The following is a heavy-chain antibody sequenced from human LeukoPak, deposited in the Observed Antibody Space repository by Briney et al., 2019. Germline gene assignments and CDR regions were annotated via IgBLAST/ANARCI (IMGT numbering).Heavy chain of an antibody. CDR2: ISYDGSNK. D-gene: IGHD6-13*01. CDR1: GFTFSSYG. CDR3: ARDLRGAAAAEYYFDY. Sequence: PGRSLRLSCAASGFTFSSYGMHWVRQAPGKGLEWVTVISYDGSNKYYANSVKGRFTISRDNSKNTLYLQMNSLRAEDTAVYYCARDLRGAAAAEYYFDYWGQGTLVTVSS. J-gene: IGHJ4*02. V-gene: IGHV3-30*03.